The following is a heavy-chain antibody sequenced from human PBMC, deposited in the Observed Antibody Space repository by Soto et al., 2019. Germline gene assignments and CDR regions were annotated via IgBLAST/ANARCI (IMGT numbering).Heavy chain of an antibody. CDR3: ARLPVDAFDI. V-gene: IGHV4-59*08. D-gene: IGHD4-4*01. CDR1: DGSISPYY. J-gene: IGHJ3*02. CDR2: IYYSGST. Sequence: SETLSLTCTVSDGSISPYYWSWIRQPPGKGLEWIGYIYYSGSTNYNPSLKSRVTISVDTSKNQFSLKLTSVTAADTAVYYCARLPVDAFDIWGQGTMVTVSS.